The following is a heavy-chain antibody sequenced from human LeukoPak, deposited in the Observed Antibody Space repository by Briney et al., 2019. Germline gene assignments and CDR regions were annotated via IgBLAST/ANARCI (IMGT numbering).Heavy chain of an antibody. V-gene: IGHV1-69*05. CDR2: IIPIFGTA. CDR1: GGTFSSYA. J-gene: IGHJ4*02. D-gene: IGHD5-24*01. Sequence: SVKVSCKASGGTFSSYAISWVRQAPGQGLEWMGGIIPIFGTANYAQKFQGRVTITTDESTSTAYMELSSLRSEDTAVYYCARGEDGYNYFVYWGQGTLVTVYS. CDR3: ARGEDGYNYFVY.